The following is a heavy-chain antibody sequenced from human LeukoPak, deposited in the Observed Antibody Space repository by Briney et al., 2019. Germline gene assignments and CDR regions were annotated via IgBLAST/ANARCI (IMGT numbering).Heavy chain of an antibody. CDR3: ARQTTSGYDSQNFDY. CDR2: IYYSGST. D-gene: IGHD5-12*01. CDR1: GGSISTRGYY. Sequence: MASETLSLTCTVSGGSISTRGYYWGWIRQPPGKGLEWIGTIYYSGSTYYNPSLKSRVTISVDTSKNQFSLKLSSVTAADTAVYYCARQTTSGYDSQNFDYWGQGTLVTVSS. J-gene: IGHJ4*02. V-gene: IGHV4-39*01.